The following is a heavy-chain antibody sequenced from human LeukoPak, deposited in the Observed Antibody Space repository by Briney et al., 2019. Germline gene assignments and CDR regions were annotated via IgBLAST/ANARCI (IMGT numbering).Heavy chain of an antibody. J-gene: IGHJ3*02. CDR2: ISWNSGSI. CDR1: GFTFDDYA. D-gene: IGHD4-17*01. V-gene: IGHV3-9*01. Sequence: GGSLRLSCAASGFTFDDYAMHWVRQAPGKGLEWVSGISWNSGSIGYADSVKGRFTISRDNAKNSLYLQMNSLRAEDTALYYCAKVGNAFFYGDYEDDAFDIWGQGTMVTVSS. CDR3: AKVGNAFFYGDYEDDAFDI.